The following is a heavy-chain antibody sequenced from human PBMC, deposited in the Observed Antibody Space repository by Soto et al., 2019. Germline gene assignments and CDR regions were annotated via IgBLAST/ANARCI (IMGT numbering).Heavy chain of an antibody. CDR2: INPNSGGT. CDR1: GYTFSGYY. J-gene: IGHJ6*02. V-gene: IGHV1-2*02. D-gene: IGHD2-2*02. Sequence: ASVKVSCKASGYTFSGYYIHWLRQAPGQGLEWMGWINPNSGGTNYAQKFQGRVTVTRDTPTSTAYMELSRLTSDDTAVYYCARSLTEGYCTITGCYTRPLYGMDVWGQGTTVPVSS. CDR3: ARSLTEGYCTITGCYTRPLYGMDV.